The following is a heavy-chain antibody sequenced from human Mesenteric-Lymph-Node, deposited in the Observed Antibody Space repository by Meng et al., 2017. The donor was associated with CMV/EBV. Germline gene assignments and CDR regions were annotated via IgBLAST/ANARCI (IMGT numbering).Heavy chain of an antibody. V-gene: IGHV3-23*01. D-gene: IGHD5-18*01. CDR2: ISGSGGRT. Sequence: GESLKISCAASGFTFISHAITWVRQAPGKGLECVSSISGSGGRTFYADSVKGRFTISRDNSKNTVYLQMRSLRVEDTAKYYCATSPAIQLWLYFDHWGQGSLVTSPQ. J-gene: IGHJ4*02. CDR3: ATSPAIQLWLYFDH. CDR1: GFTFISHA.